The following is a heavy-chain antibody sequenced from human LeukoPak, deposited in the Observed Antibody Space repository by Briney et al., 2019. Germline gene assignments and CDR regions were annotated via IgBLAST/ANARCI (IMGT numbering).Heavy chain of an antibody. V-gene: IGHV4-30-4*01. CDR1: GGSISSGVYY. D-gene: IGHD2-2*01. J-gene: IGHJ6*04. CDR3: ARGDIVVGRNGNYYGMDV. Sequence: PSQPLSLTCTVSGGSISSGVYYWSWICQPPGKGLEWIGYIDYTGNTYYNPSLKSRVTISVDTSKTQFSLKLSSVTAADTAVYYCARGDIVVGRNGNYYGMDVWGKGTTVTVSS. CDR2: IDYTGNT.